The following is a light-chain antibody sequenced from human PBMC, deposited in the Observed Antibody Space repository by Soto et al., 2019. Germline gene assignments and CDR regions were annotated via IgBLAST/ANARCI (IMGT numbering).Light chain of an antibody. CDR1: SSNIGAGFD. Sequence: QSVLTQPPSVSGAPGQRVTISCTGSSSNIGAGFDVNWYQQLPGTAPKLLIYANTNRPSGVPDRFSGSKSGTSASLTITGLQAEDEDDYYCQAYVTSRKWLFAGGTKLTVL. CDR3: QAYVTSRKWL. J-gene: IGLJ2*01. V-gene: IGLV1-40*01. CDR2: ANT.